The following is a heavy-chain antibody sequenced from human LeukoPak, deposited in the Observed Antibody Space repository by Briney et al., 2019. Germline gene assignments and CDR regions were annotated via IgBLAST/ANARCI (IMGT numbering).Heavy chain of an antibody. CDR3: ARDMSLAAAGIDY. CDR1: GGSFSGYY. J-gene: IGHJ4*02. D-gene: IGHD6-13*01. V-gene: IGHV4-34*01. Sequence: PSETLSLTCAVYGGSFSGYYWSWIRQPPGKGLEWIGEINHSGSTNYNPSLKSRVTISVDTSKNQFSLKLSSVTAADTAVYYCARDMSLAAAGIDYWGQGTLVTVSS. CDR2: INHSGST.